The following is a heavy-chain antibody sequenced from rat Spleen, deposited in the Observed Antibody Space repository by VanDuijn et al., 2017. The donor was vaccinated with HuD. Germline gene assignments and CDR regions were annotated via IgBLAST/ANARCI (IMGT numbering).Heavy chain of an antibody. V-gene: IGHV5-7*01. CDR2: IIYNGSGT. Sequence: EVQLVESGGGLVQPGRSMKLSCAASGLSFSDYAMAWVRRSPKKGLEWVAIIIYNGSGTYYRDSVKGRFTISRDNGKSILYLEMDSLRSEDMATYYCVRQGYLRDWYFDFWGPGTMVTVSS. J-gene: IGHJ1*01. CDR1: GLSFSDYA. CDR3: VRQGYLRDWYFDF. D-gene: IGHD2-5*01.